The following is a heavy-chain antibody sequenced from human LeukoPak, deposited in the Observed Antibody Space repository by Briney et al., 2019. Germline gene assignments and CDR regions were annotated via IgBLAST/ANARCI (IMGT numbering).Heavy chain of an antibody. CDR3: ARPKLQLKQLAWFAP. D-gene: IGHD1-1*01. CDR1: GYTLTEFS. V-gene: IGHV1-24*01. Sequence: ASVKVSCKVSGYTLTEFSMHWVRQAPGKGLEWMGGFDPEDGETIYAQKFQGRVTMTTDTSTSTAYMELRSLRSDDTAVYYCARPKLQLKQLAWFAPGGRGPLVTVP. J-gene: IGHJ5*02. CDR2: FDPEDGET.